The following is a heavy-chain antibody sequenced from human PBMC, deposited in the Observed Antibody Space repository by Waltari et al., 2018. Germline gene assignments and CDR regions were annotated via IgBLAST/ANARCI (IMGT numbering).Heavy chain of an antibody. CDR2: IYYSGST. D-gene: IGHD3-3*01. V-gene: IGHV4-39*07. J-gene: IGHJ4*02. CDR1: GGSISSSSYS. CDR3: APYDFGSGYYY. Sequence: HLQLQASGPGLVTPSETLSLTCTVSGGSISSSSYSWGWIRQPPGKGLEWMGSIYYSGSTYYNPALKSRVTISVDTSKNQFSLKLSSVTAADTAVYYCAPYDFGSGYYYWGQGTLVTVSS.